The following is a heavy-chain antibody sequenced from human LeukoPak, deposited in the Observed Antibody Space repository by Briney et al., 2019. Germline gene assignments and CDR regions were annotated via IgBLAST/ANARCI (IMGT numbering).Heavy chain of an antibody. CDR1: EFSVGSNY. V-gene: IGHV3-66*01. Sequence: GGSLRLSCAASEFSVGSNYMTWVRQAPGKGLEWVSLIYSGGSTYYADSVKGRFTISRDNAKNSLYLQMNSLRAEDTAVYYCARRFGAARDDYMDVWGKGTAVTVSS. D-gene: IGHD3-16*01. J-gene: IGHJ6*03. CDR2: IYSGGST. CDR3: ARRFGAARDDYMDV.